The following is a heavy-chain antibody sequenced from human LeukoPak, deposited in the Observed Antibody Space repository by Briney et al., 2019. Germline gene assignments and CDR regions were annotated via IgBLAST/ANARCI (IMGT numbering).Heavy chain of an antibody. J-gene: IGHJ4*02. CDR1: GFIFSSYG. Sequence: GGSLRLSCAASGFIFSSYGMHWVRQAPGKGLEWVAFIRYDGSNKYYADSVKGRFTISRDNSKNTLYLQMNSLRAEDTAVYYCAKGPLSDGILTDGHFDYWGQGTLVTVSS. CDR3: AKGPLSDGILTDGHFDY. CDR2: IRYDGSNK. D-gene: IGHD3-9*01. V-gene: IGHV3-30*02.